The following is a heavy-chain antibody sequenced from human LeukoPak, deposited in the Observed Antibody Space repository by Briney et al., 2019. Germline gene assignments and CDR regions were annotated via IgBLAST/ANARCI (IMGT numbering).Heavy chain of an antibody. CDR1: GGTFSSYA. J-gene: IGHJ5*02. CDR3: ASASSSSDWFDP. D-gene: IGHD6-6*01. V-gene: IGHV1-69*13. CDR2: IIPIFGTA. Sequence: ASVKVSCKASGGTFSSYAISWVRQAPGQGLEWMGGIIPIFGTANYAQKFQGRVTITADESTSTAYMELSSLRSEDTAVYYCASASSSSDWFDPWGREPWSPSPQ.